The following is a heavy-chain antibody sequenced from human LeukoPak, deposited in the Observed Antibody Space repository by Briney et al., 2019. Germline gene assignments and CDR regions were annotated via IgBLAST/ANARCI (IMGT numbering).Heavy chain of an antibody. J-gene: IGHJ6*03. V-gene: IGHV3-7*01. CDR3: ARDVVVDYYYYYMDV. D-gene: IGHD2-2*01. CDR2: IKQDGSEE. CDR1: GFTFSSYW. Sequence: PGGSLRLSCAASGFTFSSYWMSWVRQAPGKGLEWVANIKQDGSEEYYVDSVKGRFTISRDNAKNSLYLQMNSLRAEDTAVYYCARDVVVDYYYYYMDVWGKGTTVTVSS.